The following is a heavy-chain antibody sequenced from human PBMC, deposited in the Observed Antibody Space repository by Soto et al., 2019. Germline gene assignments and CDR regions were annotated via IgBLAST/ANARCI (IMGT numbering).Heavy chain of an antibody. Sequence: PSETLSLTCAVYGGSFSGYYWSWIRQPPGKGLEWIGEINHSGSTNYNPSLKSRVTISVDTSKNQFSLKLSSVTAADTAVYYCARGVYDLDFSWGQGTLVTVSS. V-gene: IGHV4-34*01. CDR2: INHSGST. J-gene: IGHJ4*02. CDR3: ARGVYDLDFS. D-gene: IGHD3-3*01. CDR1: GGSFSGYY.